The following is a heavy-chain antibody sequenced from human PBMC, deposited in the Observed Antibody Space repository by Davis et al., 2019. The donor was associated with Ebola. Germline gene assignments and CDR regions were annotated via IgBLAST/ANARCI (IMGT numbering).Heavy chain of an antibody. CDR2: IKQDGSEK. J-gene: IGHJ2*01. D-gene: IGHD6-13*01. CDR1: GFTFSSYW. CDR3: ARVVGQQDWYFDL. V-gene: IGHV3-7*03. Sequence: GESLKISCAVSGFTFSSYWMSWVRQAPGKGLEWVANIKQDGSEKYYVDSVKGRFTISRDNAKNSLYLQMNSLRAEDTAVYYCARVVGQQDWYFDLWGPGTLVTVSS.